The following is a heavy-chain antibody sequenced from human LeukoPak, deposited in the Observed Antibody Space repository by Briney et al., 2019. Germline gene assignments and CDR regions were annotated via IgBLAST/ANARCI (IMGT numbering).Heavy chain of an antibody. CDR1: GYTFTSYY. V-gene: IGHV1-18*04. CDR2: ISAYNGNT. Sequence: GASVKVSCKASGYTFTSYYMHWVRQAPGQGLEWMGWISAYNGNTNYAQKLQGRVTMTTDTSTSTAYMELRSPRSDDTAVYYCARDDDYGGYQTDYWGQGTLVTVSS. D-gene: IGHD4-23*01. CDR3: ARDDDYGGYQTDY. J-gene: IGHJ4*02.